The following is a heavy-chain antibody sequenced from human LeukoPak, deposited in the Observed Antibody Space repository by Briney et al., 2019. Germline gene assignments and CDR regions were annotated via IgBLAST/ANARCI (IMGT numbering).Heavy chain of an antibody. CDR2: IYTSGST. J-gene: IGHJ4*02. CDR1: GGSISSYY. V-gene: IGHV4-4*07. D-gene: IGHD5-18*01. Sequence: SETLSLTCTVSGGSISSYYWSWIRQPAGKGLEWIGRIYTSGSTNYNPSLKSRVTMSVDTSKNQFSPKLSSVTAADTAVYYCARHVGRGYSYGVSPLYYFDYWGQGTLVTVSS. CDR3: ARHVGRGYSYGVSPLYYFDY.